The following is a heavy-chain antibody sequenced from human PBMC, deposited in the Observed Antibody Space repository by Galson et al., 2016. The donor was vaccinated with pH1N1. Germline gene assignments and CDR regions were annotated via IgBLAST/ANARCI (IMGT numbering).Heavy chain of an antibody. D-gene: IGHD6-25*01. CDR1: RGTFSNYV. V-gene: IGHV1-69*06. CDR2: IIPLFGTG. Sequence: SVKVSCKASRGTFSNYVINWVRQAPGQGLEWMGGIIPLFGTGYNARNFQGRFTITADKPTSTTYMELNSLTSEDTALYFCARDGGRAGAFDIWGPGTMVTVSS. CDR3: ARDGGRAGAFDI. J-gene: IGHJ3*02.